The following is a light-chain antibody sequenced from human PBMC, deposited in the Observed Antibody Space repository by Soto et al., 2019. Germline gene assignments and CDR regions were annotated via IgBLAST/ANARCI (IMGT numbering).Light chain of an antibody. J-gene: IGKJ4*01. CDR3: QQVKTYPRT. CDR1: QAVPNN. CDR2: EES. Sequence: DLPLTQSPSFLSASVGDRVTITSRPSQAVPNNMAWYQQKPGKPPKLLIYEESTLHSGVPSRFSGRKSGTQFTLTIDSLQPEDFATYYCQQVKTYPRTFGGGTKVEIK. V-gene: IGKV1-9*01.